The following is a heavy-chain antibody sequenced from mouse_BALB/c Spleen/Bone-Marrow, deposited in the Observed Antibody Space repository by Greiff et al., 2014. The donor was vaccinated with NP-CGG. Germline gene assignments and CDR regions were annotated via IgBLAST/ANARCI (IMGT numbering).Heavy chain of an antibody. J-gene: IGHJ4*01. Sequence: VQLQQSGPGPVKPSQTLSLTCTVTGYSITSDYAWNWIRQFPGNKLEWMGYISYSGSTSYNPSLKSRISITRDTSKNQFFLQLNSVTTEDTATYYCARQAVRRRPSYAIDYWGQGTSVTVSS. CDR2: ISYSGST. CDR3: ARQAVRRRPSYAIDY. V-gene: IGHV3-2*02. CDR1: GYSITSDYA. D-gene: IGHD2-14*01.